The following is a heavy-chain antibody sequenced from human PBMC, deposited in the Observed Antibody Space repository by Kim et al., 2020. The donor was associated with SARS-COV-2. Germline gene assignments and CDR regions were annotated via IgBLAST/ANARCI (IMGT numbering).Heavy chain of an antibody. CDR2: LYYSGSN. Sequence: SETLSLTCTVSGGSISSSSYYWGWIRQPPGMGLEWVGSLYYSGSNYSNLSLKSRVTISVDKSKNQFYLKLSSVTAADTAVYSGARTSVLRYFGWLPTYLDSWFDPWGQGTLVTVSS. J-gene: IGHJ5*02. D-gene: IGHD3-9*01. CDR3: ARTSVLRYFGWLPTYLDSWFDP. V-gene: IGHV4-39*01. CDR1: GGSISSSSYY.